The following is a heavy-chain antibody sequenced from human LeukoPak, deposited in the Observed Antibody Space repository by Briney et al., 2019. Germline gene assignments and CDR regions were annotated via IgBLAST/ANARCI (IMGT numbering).Heavy chain of an antibody. CDR2: IYPGDSDT. D-gene: IGHD6-6*01. Sequence: GESLKICRKGSGYSFTSYWIGWVRQMPGKGLEWMGMIYPGDSDTRYSPSFQGQVTISADNTTTTAYLQSNSLKPSDTPMYYCYSIAARRFDYSGQGTLVTVSS. CDR3: YSIAARRFDY. J-gene: IGHJ4*02. V-gene: IGHV5-51*01. CDR1: GYSFTSYW.